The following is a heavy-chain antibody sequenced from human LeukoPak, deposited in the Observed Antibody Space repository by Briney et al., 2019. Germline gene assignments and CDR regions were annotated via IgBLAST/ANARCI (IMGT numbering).Heavy chain of an antibody. CDR3: ARDQRGTSNRGYSYGTLYYYYYMDV. CDR2: INPNSGGT. V-gene: IGHV1-2*06. D-gene: IGHD5-18*01. Sequence: ASVKVSCKASGYTFSGYYMHWVRQAPGQGLEWMGRINPNSGGTNYAQKFQGRVTMTRDTSISTAYMELSRLRSDDTAVYYCARDQRGTSNRGYSYGTLYYYYYMDVWGKGTTVTVSS. CDR1: GYTFSGYY. J-gene: IGHJ6*03.